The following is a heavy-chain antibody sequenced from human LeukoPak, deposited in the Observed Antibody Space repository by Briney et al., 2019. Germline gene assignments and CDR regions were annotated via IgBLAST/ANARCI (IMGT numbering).Heavy chain of an antibody. CDR2: IIPIFGTA. D-gene: IGHD2-15*01. CDR1: GGTFSSYA. J-gene: IGHJ4*02. CDR3: AAYCSGGSCHGVFDY. Sequence: SVKVSCKASGGTFSSYAISWVRQAPGQGLEWMGGIIPIFGTADYAQKFQGRVTITADESTSTAYMELSSLRSEDTAVYYCAAYCSGGSCHGVFDYWGQGTLVTVSS. V-gene: IGHV1-69*01.